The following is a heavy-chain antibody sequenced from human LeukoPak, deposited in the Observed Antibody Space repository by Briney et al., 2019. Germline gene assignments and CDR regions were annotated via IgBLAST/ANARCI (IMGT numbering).Heavy chain of an antibody. J-gene: IGHJ4*02. CDR2: ISYDGSNK. CDR3: AKDEQRGEFDY. D-gene: IGHD1/OR15-1a*01. V-gene: IGHV3-30*18. Sequence: GGSLRLSCAASGFTLSNAWMNWVRQAPGKGLEWVAVISYDGSNKYYADSVKGRFTISRDNSKNTLYLQMNSLRAEDTAVYYCAKDEQRGEFDYWGQGTLVTVSS. CDR1: GFTLSNAW.